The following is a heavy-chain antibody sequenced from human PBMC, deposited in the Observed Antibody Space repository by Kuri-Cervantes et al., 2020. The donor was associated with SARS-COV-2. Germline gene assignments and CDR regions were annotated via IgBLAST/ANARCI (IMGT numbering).Heavy chain of an antibody. Sequence: ASVKVSCKASGGTFCSYAISWVRQAPGQGLEWMGWINPNSGGTNYAQKFQGRVTMTRDTSISTAYMELSRLRSDDTAVYYCARVPYYGPLDYWGQGTLVTVSS. V-gene: IGHV1-2*02. CDR1: GGTFCSYA. CDR2: INPNSGGT. CDR3: ARVPYYGPLDY. D-gene: IGHD4-17*01. J-gene: IGHJ4*02.